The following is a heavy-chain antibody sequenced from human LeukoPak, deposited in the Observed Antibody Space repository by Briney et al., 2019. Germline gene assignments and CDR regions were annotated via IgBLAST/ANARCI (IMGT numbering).Heavy chain of an antibody. J-gene: IGHJ4*02. Sequence: GGSLRLSCATSGFTFSRFSMRWVRQAPGKGLEWVSSIYFTGNHISYADSVKGRFTISRDNANNSVYLQMNGLRAGDTAVYYCAREFSTVGNFDYWGQGTLVTVSS. V-gene: IGHV3-21*01. CDR1: GFTFSRFS. CDR2: IYFTGNHI. CDR3: AREFSTVGNFDY. D-gene: IGHD3-3*02.